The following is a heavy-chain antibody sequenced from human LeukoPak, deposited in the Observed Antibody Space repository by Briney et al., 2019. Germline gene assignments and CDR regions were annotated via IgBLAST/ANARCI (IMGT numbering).Heavy chain of an antibody. D-gene: IGHD6-13*01. CDR1: GDSVSSSSAS. V-gene: IGHV6-1*01. CDR2: TYYRSKWYN. CDR3: ARWSAAGPIDY. J-gene: IGHJ4*02. Sequence: SQTLSLTCAISGDSVSSSSASRNWIRQSPSGGLEWLGRTYYRSKWYNEYAASVKGRITVNPDTSKNQFSLHLNSVTPEDTAVYYCARWSAAGPIDYWGQGTLVTVSS.